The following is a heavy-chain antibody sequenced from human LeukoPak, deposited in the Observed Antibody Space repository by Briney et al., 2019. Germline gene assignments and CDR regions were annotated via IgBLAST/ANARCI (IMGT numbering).Heavy chain of an antibody. V-gene: IGHV4-4*07. CDR2: IYTSGST. J-gene: IGHJ6*03. Sequence: SETLSLTCTVSGGSISSYYWSWIRQPAGKGLEWIGRIYTSGSTNYNPSLKSRVTMSVDTSKNQFSLKLSSVTAADTAVYYCARDSVITMVRGVINDYYYMDVWGKGTMVTVSS. CDR1: GGSISSYY. D-gene: IGHD3-10*01. CDR3: ARDSVITMVRGVINDYYYMDV.